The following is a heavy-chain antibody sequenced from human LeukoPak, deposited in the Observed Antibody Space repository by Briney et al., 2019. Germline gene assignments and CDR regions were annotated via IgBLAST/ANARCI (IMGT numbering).Heavy chain of an antibody. CDR2: IYSGGST. V-gene: IGHV3-66*02. Sequence: PGGSLRLSCAASGFTVSSNYMSWVRQAPGKGLEWVSVIYSGGSTYYADSVKGRFTISRDNSKNTPYLQMNSLRAEDTAVYYCASEGGVVIMDMDVWGQGTTVTVSS. J-gene: IGHJ6*02. CDR3: ASEGGVVIMDMDV. D-gene: IGHD3-3*01. CDR1: GFTVSSNY.